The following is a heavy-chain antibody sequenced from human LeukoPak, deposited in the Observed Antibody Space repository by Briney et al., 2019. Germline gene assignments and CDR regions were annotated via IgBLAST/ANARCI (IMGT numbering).Heavy chain of an antibody. V-gene: IGHV3-48*04. CDR3: ARGFGLLRYFDWSPFDY. D-gene: IGHD3-9*01. CDR1: GFTFSSYS. J-gene: IGHJ4*02. CDR2: ISSSSSTI. Sequence: GGSLRLSCAASGFTFSSYSMNWVRQAPGKGLEWVSYISSSSSTIYYADSVKGRFTISRDNAKNSLYLQMNSLRAEDTAVYYCARGFGLLRYFDWSPFDYWGQGTLVTVSS.